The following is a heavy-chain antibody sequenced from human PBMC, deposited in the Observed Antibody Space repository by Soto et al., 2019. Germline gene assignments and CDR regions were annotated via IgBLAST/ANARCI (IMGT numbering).Heavy chain of an antibody. V-gene: IGHV3-30*18. CDR3: AKGVWSGSYYCVDY. J-gene: IGHJ4*02. D-gene: IGHD1-26*01. CDR2: ISYDGSNK. CDR1: GFTLSSYD. Sequence: PGGSLGLSCAASGFTLSSYDMHWVRQAPGKGLEWVAVISYDGSNKYYADSVKGRFTISRDNSKNTLYLQMNSLRAEDTAVYYCAKGVWSGSYYCVDYWGQGTLVTVS.